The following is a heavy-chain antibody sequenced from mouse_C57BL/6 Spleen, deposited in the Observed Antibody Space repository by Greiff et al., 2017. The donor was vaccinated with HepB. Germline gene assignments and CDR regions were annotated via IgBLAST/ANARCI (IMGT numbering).Heavy chain of an antibody. CDR1: GFTFSSYG. CDR2: ISSGGSYT. V-gene: IGHV5-6*02. D-gene: IGHD1-1*01. Sequence: DVMLVESGGDLVKPGGSLKLSCAASGFTFSSYGMSWVRQTPDKRLEWVATISSGGSYTYYPDSVKGRFTISRDNAKNTLYLQMSSLKSEDTAMYYCARHYYGTLWYFDVWGTGTTVTVSS. J-gene: IGHJ1*03. CDR3: ARHYYGTLWYFDV.